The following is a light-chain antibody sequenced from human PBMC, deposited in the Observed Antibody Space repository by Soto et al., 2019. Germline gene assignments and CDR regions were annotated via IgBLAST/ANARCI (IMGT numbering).Light chain of an antibody. CDR3: QQYDXXPIT. Sequence: DIQMTQSPSSLFASVGDRVTITCQATQDINIYLNWYQQKPGKAPNLLIYDASNLEIGVPSRFSGSGSGTHFTFTISSLQTEDIGTYXXQQYDXXPITFXRGTRLEIK. CDR2: DAS. J-gene: IGKJ5*01. V-gene: IGKV1-33*01. CDR1: QDINIY.